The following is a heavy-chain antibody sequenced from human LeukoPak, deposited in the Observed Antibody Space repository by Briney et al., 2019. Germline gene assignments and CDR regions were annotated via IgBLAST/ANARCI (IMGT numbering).Heavy chain of an antibody. CDR3: VRALRGEYYYDSSGYSPFDY. D-gene: IGHD3-22*01. CDR1: GYTFTSYY. J-gene: IGHJ4*02. CDR2: INPSGGST. Sequence: ASVKVSCKASGYTFTSYYMHWVRQAPGQGLEWMGIINPSGGSTSYAQKFQGRVTMTRDTSTSTVYMELSSLRSEDTAVYYCVRALRGEYYYDSSGYSPFDYWGQGTLVTVSS. V-gene: IGHV1-46*01.